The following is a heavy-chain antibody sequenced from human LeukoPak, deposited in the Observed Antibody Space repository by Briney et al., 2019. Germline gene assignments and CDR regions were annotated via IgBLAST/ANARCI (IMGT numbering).Heavy chain of an antibody. CDR1: GFTFGDYA. V-gene: IGHV3-49*03. J-gene: IGHJ4*02. Sequence: GGSLRLSCTASGFTFGDYAMSWFRQAPGKGLEWVGFIRSKAYSGTTEYAASVKGRFTISRDDSKSIAYLQMNSLKTEDTAVYYCTRDIDYYGSGSYLADYWGQGTLVTVSS. CDR3: TRDIDYYGSGSYLADY. D-gene: IGHD3-10*01. CDR2: IRSKAYSGTT.